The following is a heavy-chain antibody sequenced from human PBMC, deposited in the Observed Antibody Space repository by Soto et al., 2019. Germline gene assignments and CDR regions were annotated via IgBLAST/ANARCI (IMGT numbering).Heavy chain of an antibody. D-gene: IGHD6-19*01. CDR1: GYTFTSYG. J-gene: IGHJ6*02. CDR2: ISAYNGNT. V-gene: IGHV1-18*04. Sequence: QVQLVQSGAEVKKPGASVKVSCKASGYTFTSYGISWVRQAPGQGLEWMGWISAYNGNTNYAQKLQGRVTMTTDTTTGKGYMELRSLRSDDKAVYYCASKRPGYRSGWDAYYYGMDVWGQGTTVTVSS. CDR3: ASKRPGYRSGWDAYYYGMDV.